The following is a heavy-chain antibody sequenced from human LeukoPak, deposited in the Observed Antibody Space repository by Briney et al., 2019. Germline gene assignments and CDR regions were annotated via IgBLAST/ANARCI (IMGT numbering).Heavy chain of an antibody. CDR2: ISGSGGST. Sequence: PGGSLRLSCAASGFTFSNYAMSWVRQAPGKGLEWVSGISGSGGSTYYAESVKGRFTISRDNSKNTLYLQMNSLRAEDTAVYFCARDKGTTSIDNWGQGALVTVSS. D-gene: IGHD2/OR15-2a*01. J-gene: IGHJ4*02. V-gene: IGHV3-23*01. CDR1: GFTFSNYA. CDR3: ARDKGTTSIDN.